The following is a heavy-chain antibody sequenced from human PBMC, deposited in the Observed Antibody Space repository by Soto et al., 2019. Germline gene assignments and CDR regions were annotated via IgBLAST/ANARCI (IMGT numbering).Heavy chain of an antibody. J-gene: IGHJ4*02. CDR3: ARDARGIAVAENYFDY. D-gene: IGHD6-19*01. CDR1: GYTFTGYY. V-gene: IGHV1-2*04. CDR2: INPNSGGT. Sequence: VSCKASGYTFTGYYMHWVRQAPGQGLEWMGWINPNSGGTNYAQKFQGWVTMTRDTSISTAYMELSRLRSDDTAVYYCARDARGIAVAENYFDYWGQGTLVTVSS.